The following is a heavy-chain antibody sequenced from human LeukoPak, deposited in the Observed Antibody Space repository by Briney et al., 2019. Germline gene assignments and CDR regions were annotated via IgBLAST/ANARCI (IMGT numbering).Heavy chain of an antibody. J-gene: IGHJ3*02. CDR1: GFTFSGYA. CDR3: AKVGSSWTRGAFDI. V-gene: IGHV3-23*01. D-gene: IGHD6-13*01. CDR2: ISGSGDST. Sequence: GGSLRLSCAASGFTFSGYAMSWVRQAPGKGLEWVSAISGSGDSTYYADSVKGRFTISRDNSKNTLYLQMNSLRAEDTAVYYCAKVGSSWTRGAFDIWGQGTMVTVSS.